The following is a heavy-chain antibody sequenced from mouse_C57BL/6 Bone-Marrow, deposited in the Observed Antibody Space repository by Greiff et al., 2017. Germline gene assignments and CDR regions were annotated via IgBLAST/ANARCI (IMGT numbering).Heavy chain of an antibody. CDR2: IDPENGDT. CDR1: GFNIKDDY. D-gene: IGHD1-1*01. V-gene: IGHV14-4*01. Sequence: VQLQQSGAELVRPGASVKLSCTASGFNIKDDYMHWVKQRPEQGLEWIGWIDPENGDTEYASKFQGKATITADTSSNTAYLQLRSLTSEDTSVSYCTTRVDVIYYYGSDSAWFAYWGQGTLVTVSA. J-gene: IGHJ3*01. CDR3: TTRVDVIYYYGSDSAWFAY.